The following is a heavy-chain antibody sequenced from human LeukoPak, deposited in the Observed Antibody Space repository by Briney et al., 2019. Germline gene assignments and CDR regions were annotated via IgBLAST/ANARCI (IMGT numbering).Heavy chain of an antibody. CDR1: GFTFSSYS. CDR3: AKGGYGDHYYYYMDV. J-gene: IGHJ6*03. D-gene: IGHD5-12*01. V-gene: IGHV3-21*04. Sequence: GGSLRLSCAASGFTFSSYSMNWVRQAPGKGLEWGSSISSSSSYIYYADSVKGRFTISRDNSKNSLYLQMNSLRTEDTALYYCAKGGYGDHYYYYMDVWGKGTTVTVSS. CDR2: ISSSSSYI.